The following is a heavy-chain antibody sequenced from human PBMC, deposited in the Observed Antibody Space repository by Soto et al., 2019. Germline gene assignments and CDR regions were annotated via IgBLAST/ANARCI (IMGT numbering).Heavy chain of an antibody. J-gene: IGHJ6*02. CDR1: GGSISSGGYY. V-gene: IGHV4-31*03. Sequence: PSETLSLTCTVSGGSISSGGYYWSWIRQHPGKGLEWIGYIYYSGSTYYNPSLKSRVTISVDTSKNQFSLKLSSVTAADTAVYYCARGPNKRRDLLRSNSYYYGMDVWGQGTTVTVSS. CDR3: ARGPNKRRDLLRSNSYYYGMDV. CDR2: IYYSGST.